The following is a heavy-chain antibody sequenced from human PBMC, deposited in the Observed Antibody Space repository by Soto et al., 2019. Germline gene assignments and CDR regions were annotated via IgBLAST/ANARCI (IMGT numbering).Heavy chain of an antibody. Sequence: GGSLRLSCAASGFTFSSYAMSWVRQAPGKGLEWVSAISGSGGSTYYADSVKGRFTISRDNSKNTLYLQMNSLRAEDTAVYYCAKESHPARIDYGDYVSPPLFDYWGQGTLVTVSS. D-gene: IGHD4-17*01. J-gene: IGHJ4*02. V-gene: IGHV3-23*01. CDR1: GFTFSSYA. CDR3: AKESHPARIDYGDYVSPPLFDY. CDR2: ISGSGGST.